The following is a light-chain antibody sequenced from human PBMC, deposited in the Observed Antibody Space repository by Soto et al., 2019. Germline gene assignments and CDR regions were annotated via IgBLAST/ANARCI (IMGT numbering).Light chain of an antibody. CDR2: AAS. CDR1: QSISSY. J-gene: IGKJ5*01. Sequence: DIQMTQSPSSLSASVGDRVIITCRASQSISSYLNWYQQKPGKAPKLPISAASSLQSGVPSRFSGSGSETDFTLTISSLQPEDFATYYCQQSYITPLTFGGGTRLEIK. CDR3: QQSYITPLT. V-gene: IGKV1-39*01.